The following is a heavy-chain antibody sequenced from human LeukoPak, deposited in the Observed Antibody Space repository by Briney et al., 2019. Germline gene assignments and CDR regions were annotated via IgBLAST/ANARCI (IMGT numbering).Heavy chain of an antibody. CDR3: ARDDPVGFPVGFDY. J-gene: IGHJ4*02. CDR1: GYTFTSYA. Sequence: GASVKVSCKASGYTFTSYAMHWVRQAPGQRLEWMGWINAGNGNTKYSQKFQGRVTITRDTSASTAYMELSSLRSEDTAVYYCARDDPVGFPVGFDYWGQGTLVTVSS. V-gene: IGHV1-3*01. CDR2: INAGNGNT. D-gene: IGHD1-26*01.